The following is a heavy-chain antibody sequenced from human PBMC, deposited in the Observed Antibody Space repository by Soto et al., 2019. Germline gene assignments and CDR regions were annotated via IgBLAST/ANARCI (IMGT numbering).Heavy chain of an antibody. J-gene: IGHJ6*02. Sequence: SETLSLTCAVYGGSFSGYYWSWIRQPPGKGLEWIGEINHSGSTNYNPSLKSRVTISVDTSKNQFSLKLSSVTAADTAVYYCAIGADDEYYYYGMDVWGQGTTFTVSS. CDR3: AIGADDEYYYYGMDV. CDR1: GGSFSGYY. CDR2: INHSGST. D-gene: IGHD3-3*01. V-gene: IGHV4-34*01.